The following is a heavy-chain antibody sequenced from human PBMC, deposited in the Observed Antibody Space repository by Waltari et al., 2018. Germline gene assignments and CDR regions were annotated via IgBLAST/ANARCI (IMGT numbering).Heavy chain of an antibody. V-gene: IGHV1-69-2*01. CDR3: AVTAMTGEIDS. CDR2: IDPEDDGI. CDR1: GSSFTDYY. J-gene: IGHJ4*02. D-gene: IGHD3-16*01. Sequence: EVHLVQSGAEVKKPGATVKISCKASGSSFTDYYMHGVRQPPGKGLEWMGRIDPEDDGIIYAEKYQGRITMSADTSTDTAYMELSSLRSDDTAVYYCAVTAMTGEIDSWGQGTQVTVSS.